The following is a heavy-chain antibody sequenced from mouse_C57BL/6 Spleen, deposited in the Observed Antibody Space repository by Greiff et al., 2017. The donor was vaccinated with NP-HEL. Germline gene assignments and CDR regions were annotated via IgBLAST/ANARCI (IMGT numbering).Heavy chain of an antibody. CDR3: ARPRYYGSSYGAKDY. J-gene: IGHJ4*01. CDR1: GFTFSDYG. D-gene: IGHD1-1*01. V-gene: IGHV5-17*01. CDR2: ISSGSSTI. Sequence: EVMLVESGGGLVKPGASLKLSCAASGFTFSDYGMHWVRQAPEKGLEWVAYISSGSSTIYYADTVKGRFTISRDNSKNTPFLQMTSLKSEDTAMYYCARPRYYGSSYGAKDYWGQGTSVTVSA.